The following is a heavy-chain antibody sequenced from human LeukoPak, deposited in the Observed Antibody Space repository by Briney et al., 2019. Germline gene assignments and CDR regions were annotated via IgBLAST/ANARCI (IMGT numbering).Heavy chain of an antibody. J-gene: IGHJ6*03. CDR1: GFTFSSYG. CDR2: INPNSGGT. D-gene: IGHD3-10*01. Sequence: GGSLRLSCAASGFTFSSYGMHWVRQAPGQGLEWMGWINPNSGGTNYAQKFQGRVTMTRDTSISTAYMELSRLRSDDTAVYYCASQLGPYYGSGSYSFDYYYMDVWGKGTTVTISS. V-gene: IGHV1-2*02. CDR3: ASQLGPYYGSGSYSFDYYYMDV.